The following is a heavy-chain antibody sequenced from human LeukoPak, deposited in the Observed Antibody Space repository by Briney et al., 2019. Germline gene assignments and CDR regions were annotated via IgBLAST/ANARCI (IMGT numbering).Heavy chain of an antibody. CDR3: ARHVAYTSSWPSYYYYYYMDV. CDR1: GYSFTSYW. V-gene: IGHV5-51*01. D-gene: IGHD6-13*01. Sequence: HGESLKISCKGSGYSFTSYWIGWVRQMPGKGLEWMGIIYPGDSDTRYSPSFQGQVTISADKSISTAYLQWSSLKASDTAIYYCARHVAYTSSWPSYYYYYYMDVWGKGTTVTVSS. CDR2: IYPGDSDT. J-gene: IGHJ6*03.